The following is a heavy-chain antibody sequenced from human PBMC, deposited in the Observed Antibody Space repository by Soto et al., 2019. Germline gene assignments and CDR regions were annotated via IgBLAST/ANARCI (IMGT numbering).Heavy chain of an antibody. Sequence: EVQLVESGGGLVQPGGSLRLSCEASGFMFSAYWMSWVRQDPRKGLEWVATISGGASDKFYVDSVKGRVTISRDDAINLLYLQMISLRDEDTVVYYCVGEDWHRFDHWGQGILVTVSS. J-gene: IGHJ4*02. D-gene: IGHD2-21*01. CDR3: VGEDWHRFDH. V-gene: IGHV3-7*01. CDR2: ISGGASDK. CDR1: GFMFSAYW.